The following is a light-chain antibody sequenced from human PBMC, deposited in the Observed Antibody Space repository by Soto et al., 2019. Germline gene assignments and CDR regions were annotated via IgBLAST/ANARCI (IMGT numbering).Light chain of an antibody. V-gene: IGKV1-5*01. CDR3: QQYNSYSPKT. J-gene: IGKJ1*01. CDR2: DAS. CDR1: QSISSW. Sequence: DIQMTQSPSTLSASVGDRVTITCRASQSISSWLAWYQQKPGKAPKLLIYDASSLESGVPSRFSGSGSGTEFTLTISSLQLDDFATYYCQQYNSYSPKTFGQGTKVDIK.